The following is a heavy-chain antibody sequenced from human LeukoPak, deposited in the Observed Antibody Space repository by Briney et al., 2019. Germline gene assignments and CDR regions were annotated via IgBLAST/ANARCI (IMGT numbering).Heavy chain of an antibody. D-gene: IGHD4-23*01. CDR3: ARGDTVVIA. CDR1: GGSFSGYY. V-gene: IGHV4-34*01. Sequence: TSETLSLTCAVYGGSFSGYYWSWIRQPPGKGPEWIGEINHSGSTNYNPSLKSRVPISVDTSKNQFSLKLSSVTAADTAVYYCARGDTVVIAWGQGTLVTVSS. J-gene: IGHJ5*02. CDR2: INHSGST.